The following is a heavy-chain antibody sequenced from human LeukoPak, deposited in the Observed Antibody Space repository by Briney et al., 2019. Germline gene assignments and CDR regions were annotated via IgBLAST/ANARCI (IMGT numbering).Heavy chain of an antibody. CDR3: ARVGWEPPGYYYYGMDV. D-gene: IGHD1-26*01. CDR1: GGTFSSYA. V-gene: IGHV1-69*05. Sequence: SVTVSCKASGGTFSSYAISWVRQAPGQGLEWMGGIIPIFGTANYAQKFQGRVTITTDESTSTAYMELSSLRSEDTAVYYCARVGWEPPGYYYYGMDVWGQGTTVTVSS. CDR2: IIPIFGTA. J-gene: IGHJ6*02.